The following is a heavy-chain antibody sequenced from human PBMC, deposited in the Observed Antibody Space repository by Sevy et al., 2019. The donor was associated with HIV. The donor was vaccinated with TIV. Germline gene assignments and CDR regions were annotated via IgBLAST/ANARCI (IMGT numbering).Heavy chain of an antibody. Sequence: GGSLRLSCAASGFTFSSYGMHWVRQAPGKGLEWVAVISYDGSNKYYAYSVKGRFTISRDNSKNTLYLQMNSLRAEDTAVYYCAKDGPLGLWFGEFDPWGQGTLVTVSS. CDR1: GFTFSSYG. CDR3: AKDGPLGLWFGEFDP. J-gene: IGHJ5*02. V-gene: IGHV3-30*18. D-gene: IGHD3-10*01. CDR2: ISYDGSNK.